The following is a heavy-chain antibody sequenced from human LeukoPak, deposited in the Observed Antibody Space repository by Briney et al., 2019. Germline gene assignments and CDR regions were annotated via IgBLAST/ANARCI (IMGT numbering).Heavy chain of an antibody. D-gene: IGHD3-9*01. CDR2: IYYSGST. V-gene: IGHV4-39*07. Sequence: SPSETLSLTCTVSGGSISSSSYYWGWIRQPPGKGLEWIGSIYYSGSTYYNPSLKSRVTISVDTSKNQFSLKLSSVTAADTAVYYCARESAQPPPYYDILTGYSTVYYYYYMDVWGKGTTVTVSS. CDR1: GGSISSSSYY. J-gene: IGHJ6*03. CDR3: ARESAQPPPYYDILTGYSTVYYYYYMDV.